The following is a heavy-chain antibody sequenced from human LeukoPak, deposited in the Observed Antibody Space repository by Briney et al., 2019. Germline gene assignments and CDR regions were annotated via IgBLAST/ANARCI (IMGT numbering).Heavy chain of an antibody. D-gene: IGHD3-3*01. CDR3: ARDLRGSDFLPYYYYMDV. Sequence: RPGGSLRLSCAASGFTFDDYGMSWVRQAPGKGLEWVSGINWNGGSTGYADSVKGRFTISRDNAKNSLYLQMNSLRAEDTALYYCARDLRGSDFLPYYYYMDVWGKGTTVTVSS. CDR2: INWNGGST. CDR1: GFTFDDYG. V-gene: IGHV3-20*04. J-gene: IGHJ6*03.